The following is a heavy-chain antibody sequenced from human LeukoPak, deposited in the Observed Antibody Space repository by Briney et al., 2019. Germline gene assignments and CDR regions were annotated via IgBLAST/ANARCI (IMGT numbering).Heavy chain of an antibody. CDR3: AKEPASSGWFDP. J-gene: IGHJ5*02. CDR2: IWYDGSNK. D-gene: IGHD6-19*01. Sequence: PGGSLRLSCAASGFTFSSYGMHWVRQAPGKGLEWVAVIWYDGSNKYYADSAKGRFTISRDNSKNTLYLQMNSLRAEDTAVYYCAKEPASSGWFDPWGQGTLVAVSS. V-gene: IGHV3-33*06. CDR1: GFTFSSYG.